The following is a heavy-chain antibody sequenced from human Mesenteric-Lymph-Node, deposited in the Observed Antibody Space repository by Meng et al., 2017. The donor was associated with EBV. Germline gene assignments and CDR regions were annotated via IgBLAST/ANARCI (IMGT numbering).Heavy chain of an antibody. V-gene: IGHV2-5*02. CDR3: VHRLSYSTLFP. Sequence: QITLKESGPTLVKPTXTLTLTCTFSGFSLSTNGVGVGWIRQPPGQALEWLALIDWDDDKNYSPSLMSRLTITKDTSKNQVILTMTDMDPVDIGTYYCVHRLSYSTLFPWGQGSLVTVSS. J-gene: IGHJ5*02. CDR2: IDWDDDK. CDR1: GFSLSTNGVG. D-gene: IGHD6-13*01.